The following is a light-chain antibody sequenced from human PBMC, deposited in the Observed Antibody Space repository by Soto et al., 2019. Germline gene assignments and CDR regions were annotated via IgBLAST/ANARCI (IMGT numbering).Light chain of an antibody. CDR1: QSISTY. CDR2: AAS. CDR3: QQSYSTPRT. V-gene: IGKV1-39*01. Sequence: DIQVTQSPSSLPASVGDRVTITCRASQSISTYLNWYHQRPGKAPKLLIYAASSLQSGVPSRFSGSGSGTDFTLTISSLQPEDFATYYCQQSYSTPRTVGQGTKVEIK. J-gene: IGKJ1*01.